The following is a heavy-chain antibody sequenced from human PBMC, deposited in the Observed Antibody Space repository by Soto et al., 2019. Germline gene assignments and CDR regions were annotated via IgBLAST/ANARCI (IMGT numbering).Heavy chain of an antibody. CDR1: GFTFSSYW. J-gene: IGHJ6*02. CDR3: ARVSWPHPKDYYYYGMDV. V-gene: IGHV3-7*01. CDR2: IKQDGSEK. Sequence: GGSLRLSCAASGFTFSSYWMSWVRQAPGKGLEWVANIKQDGSEKYYVDSVKGRFTISRDNAKNSLCLQMNSLRAEDTAVYYCARVSWPHPKDYYYYGMDVWGQGTTVTVSS.